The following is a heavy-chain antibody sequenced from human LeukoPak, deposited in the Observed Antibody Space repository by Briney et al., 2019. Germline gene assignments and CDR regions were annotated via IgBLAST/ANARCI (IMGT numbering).Heavy chain of an antibody. CDR2: ISSSGSTI. V-gene: IGHV3-48*03. J-gene: IGHJ4*02. Sequence: GGSLRLSCAASGFTFSSYEMNWVRQAPGKGLEWVPYISSSGSTIYYADSVKGRFTISRDNAKNSLYLQMNSLRAEDTAVYYCARDGPYYDSSGYYYTELDYWGQGTLVTVSS. CDR1: GFTFSSYE. CDR3: ARDGPYYDSSGYYYTELDY. D-gene: IGHD3-22*01.